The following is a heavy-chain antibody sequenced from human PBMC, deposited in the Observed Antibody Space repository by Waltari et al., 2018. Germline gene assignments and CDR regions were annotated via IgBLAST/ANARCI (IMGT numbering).Heavy chain of an antibody. CDR1: GYTFTGYY. V-gene: IGHV1-2*06. CDR2: FNPTSGGT. D-gene: IGHD2-21*01. Sequence: QVQLVQSGAEVKKPGASVKVSCKASGYTFTGYYMHWVRQAPGQGLEWMGRFNPTSGGTNYAQKVQGRVTMTRDTAISTAYMELSRLRSDDTAVYYWARDTYCGGDCSIGGWGQGTLVTVSS. J-gene: IGHJ4*02. CDR3: ARDTYCGGDCSIGG.